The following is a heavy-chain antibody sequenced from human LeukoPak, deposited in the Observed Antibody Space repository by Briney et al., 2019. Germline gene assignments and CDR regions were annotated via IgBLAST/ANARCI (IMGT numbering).Heavy chain of an antibody. J-gene: IGHJ4*02. D-gene: IGHD3-10*01. V-gene: IGHV3-23*01. CDR1: GFTFSNYA. CDR2: INDSGGST. Sequence: GGSLRLSCAASGFTFSNYAVNWVRQAPGKGLEWVSSINDSGGSTYYADSVKGRFTISRDNSKNTLFLQMNSLGAEDTAVYYCAKVYYYGSGSFIFDCWGQGTLVTVSS. CDR3: AKVYYYGSGSFIFDC.